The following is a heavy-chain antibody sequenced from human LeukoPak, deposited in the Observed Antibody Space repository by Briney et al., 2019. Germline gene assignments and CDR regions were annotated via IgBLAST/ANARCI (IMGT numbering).Heavy chain of an antibody. CDR2: INPNSGGT. J-gene: IGHJ5*02. V-gene: IGHV1-2*02. Sequence: GASVKVSCKASGYTFTGYYMHWVRQAPGQGLEWMGWINPNSGGTNYAQKFQGRVTMTRDTSISTAYMELSRLRSDDTAVYYCARLPRVRSMVRGVITKANWFDPWGQGTLVTVSS. CDR3: ARLPRVRSMVRGVITKANWFDP. D-gene: IGHD3-10*01. CDR1: GYTFTGYY.